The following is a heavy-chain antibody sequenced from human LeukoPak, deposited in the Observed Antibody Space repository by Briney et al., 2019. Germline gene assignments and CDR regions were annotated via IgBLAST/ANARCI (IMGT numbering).Heavy chain of an antibody. CDR2: IVHSGNT. V-gene: IGHV4-34*12. D-gene: IGHD1-1*01. CDR1: GGPFSGYY. J-gene: IGHJ3*02. Sequence: SETLSLTCAVYGGPFSGYYWSWIRQPPGKGLEWIGEIVHSGNTKYNPSLKSRVTISVDTSKNQFSLNLSSVIAADTAVYYCARFGRSTWYKGAFDIWGQGTMVTVAS. CDR3: ARFGRSTWYKGAFDI.